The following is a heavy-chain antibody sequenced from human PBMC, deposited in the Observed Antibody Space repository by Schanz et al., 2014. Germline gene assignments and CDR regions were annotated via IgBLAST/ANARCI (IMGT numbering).Heavy chain of an antibody. J-gene: IGHJ4*02. D-gene: IGHD1-26*01. CDR3: ARGFLASGGKTFDC. CDR1: GYVFTAYY. V-gene: IGHV1-2*02. CDR2: TNPNGGA. Sequence: QGHLVQSGAEVKEPGASVQVSCKASGYVFTAYYMHWVRQAPGQGLEWMGVTNPNGGAEFAQKFQGRISMTRDTSTNTVYMNLSSLTSADTAVYYCARGFLASGGKTFDCWGQGTLVTVSS.